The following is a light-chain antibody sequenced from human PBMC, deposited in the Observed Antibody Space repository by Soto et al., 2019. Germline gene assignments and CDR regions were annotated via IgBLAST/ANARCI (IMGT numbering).Light chain of an antibody. CDR1: QSISSF. J-gene: IGKJ4*01. V-gene: IGKV1-39*01. Sequence: DIQMTQSPSSLSASVVEGVTITFRASQSISSFLNWYQQKPGKAPKLLIHAASSLQSGVPARVSGSGSGTEFILTISSLQPEDFATYYCQQSYSVPLTFGGGTKVDIK. CDR3: QQSYSVPLT. CDR2: AAS.